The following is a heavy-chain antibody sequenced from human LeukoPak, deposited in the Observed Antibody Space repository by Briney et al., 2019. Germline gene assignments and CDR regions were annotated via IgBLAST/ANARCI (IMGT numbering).Heavy chain of an antibody. D-gene: IGHD3-10*01. CDR3: ARFRPRGSIGY. CDR1: GFTFSSYE. V-gene: IGHV3-48*03. Sequence: GGSLRLSCAASGFTFSSYEMNWVRQAPGKGLEWVPYISSSGSTIYYADSVKGRFTISRDNAKNSLYLQMNSLRAEDTAVYYCARFRPRGSIGYWGQGTLVTVSS. J-gene: IGHJ4*02. CDR2: ISSSGSTI.